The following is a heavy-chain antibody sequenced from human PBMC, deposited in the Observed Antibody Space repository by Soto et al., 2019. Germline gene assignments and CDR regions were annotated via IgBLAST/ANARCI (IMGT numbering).Heavy chain of an antibody. Sequence: SETLSLTCTVSGGSISSGDYYWSWIRQPPGKGLEWIGYIYYSGSTYYNPSLKSRVTISVDTSKNQFSLKLSSVTAADTAVYYCARDTLGYCSGGSCYSDVGYWGQGTLVTVSS. CDR2: IYYSGST. D-gene: IGHD2-15*01. CDR3: ARDTLGYCSGGSCYSDVGY. J-gene: IGHJ4*02. CDR1: GGSISSGDYY. V-gene: IGHV4-30-4*01.